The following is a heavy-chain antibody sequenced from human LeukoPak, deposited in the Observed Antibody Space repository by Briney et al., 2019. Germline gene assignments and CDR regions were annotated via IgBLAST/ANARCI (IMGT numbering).Heavy chain of an antibody. D-gene: IGHD6-19*01. Sequence: SETLSLTCAVYGGSFTRYSWSWIRQPPGKGLEWVGEINHSGSTNYNPSLKSRVTISVDTSKNQFSVKLSSVTAADTAVYYCARSSCWYSGSIYCFDYWGQGTLVTVSS. J-gene: IGHJ4*02. V-gene: IGHV4-34*01. CDR3: ARSSCWYSGSIYCFDY. CDR1: GGSFTRYS. CDR2: INHSGST.